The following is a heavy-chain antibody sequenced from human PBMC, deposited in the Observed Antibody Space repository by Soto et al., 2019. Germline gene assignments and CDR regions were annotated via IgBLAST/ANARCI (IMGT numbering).Heavy chain of an antibody. D-gene: IGHD3-16*02. CDR2: ISSSSSSI. J-gene: IGHJ4*02. Sequence: GGSLRLSCAASGFTFSSYSMNWVRQAPGKGLEWVSYISSSSSSIYYADSVKGRFTISRDNAKNSLYLQMNSLRDEDTAVYYCARYQYDYVWGSYRPRPNFDYWGQGTLVTVSS. V-gene: IGHV3-48*02. CDR3: ARYQYDYVWGSYRPRPNFDY. CDR1: GFTFSSYS.